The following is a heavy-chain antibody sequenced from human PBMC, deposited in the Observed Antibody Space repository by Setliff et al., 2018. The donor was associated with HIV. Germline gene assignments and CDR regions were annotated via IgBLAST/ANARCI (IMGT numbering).Heavy chain of an antibody. CDR3: ARDLRGSNFGVSEY. D-gene: IGHD1-26*01. CDR1: GFSFSTYG. V-gene: IGHV3-33*01. J-gene: IGHJ4*02. Sequence: GGSLRLSCAASGFSFSTYGMYWVRQAPGKGLEWVAVIWYDASGEHYADSVKGRFTISRDKSKNILYLQMNSLRAEDTAMYFCARDLRGSNFGVSEYWGQGTPVTVSS. CDR2: IWYDASGE.